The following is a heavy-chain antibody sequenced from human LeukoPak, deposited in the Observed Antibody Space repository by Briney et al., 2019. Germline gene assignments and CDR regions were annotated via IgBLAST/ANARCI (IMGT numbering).Heavy chain of an antibody. D-gene: IGHD2-2*01. CDR3: AKVPWGTRVDAFDI. CDR1: GFSFSNYW. Sequence: GGSLRLSCTASGFSFSNYWMSWVRQAPGKGLEWVANIKRDGSEEWYVDSVKGRFIISRDNAKNSLYLQMNSLRAEDTAVYYCAKVPWGTRVDAFDIWGQGTLVTVSS. V-gene: IGHV3-7*03. CDR2: IKRDGSEE. J-gene: IGHJ3*02.